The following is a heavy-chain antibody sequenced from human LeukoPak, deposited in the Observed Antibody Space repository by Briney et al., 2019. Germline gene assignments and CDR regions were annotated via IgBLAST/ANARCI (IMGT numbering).Heavy chain of an antibody. CDR3: ASFYSSGWEPLFDY. J-gene: IGHJ4*02. Sequence: GGSLRLSCAASGFIIISYRMSWVRQAPGKGPEWVASIKEDGSEKYYVDSVKGRFTISRDNAKNSLYLQMNSLRAEDTAVYYCASFYSSGWEPLFDYWGQGTLVTVSS. CDR1: GFIIISYR. CDR2: IKEDGSEK. D-gene: IGHD6-19*01. V-gene: IGHV3-7*01.